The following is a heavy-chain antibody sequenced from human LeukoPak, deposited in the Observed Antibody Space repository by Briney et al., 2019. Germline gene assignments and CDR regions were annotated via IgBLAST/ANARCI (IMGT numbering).Heavy chain of an antibody. J-gene: IGHJ4*02. CDR3: AKDLRYDSSGYYHLFDY. CDR2: ISGSGGST. D-gene: IGHD3-22*01. Sequence: GGSLRLSCAASGFTFSSYAMRWVRQAPGKGLEWVSAISGSGGSTYYADSVKGRFTISRDNSKNTMYLQMNSLRAEDTAVYYCAKDLRYDSSGYYHLFDYWGQGTLVTVSS. V-gene: IGHV3-23*01. CDR1: GFTFSSYA.